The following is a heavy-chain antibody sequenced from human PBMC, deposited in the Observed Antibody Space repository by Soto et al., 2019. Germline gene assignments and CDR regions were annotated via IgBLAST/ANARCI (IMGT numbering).Heavy chain of an antibody. CDR3: ARESLALAVAGTSPVRIFDY. J-gene: IGHJ4*02. CDR2: INPNSGGT. CDR1: GYTFTGYY. D-gene: IGHD6-19*01. V-gene: IGHV1-2*04. Sequence: QVQLVQSGAEVKKPGASVKVSCKASGYTFTGYYMHWVRQAPGQGLEWMGWINPNSGGTNYAQKFQGWVTMTRDTSISTAYMELSRLRSDDTAVYYCARESLALAVAGTSPVRIFDYWGQGTLVTVSS.